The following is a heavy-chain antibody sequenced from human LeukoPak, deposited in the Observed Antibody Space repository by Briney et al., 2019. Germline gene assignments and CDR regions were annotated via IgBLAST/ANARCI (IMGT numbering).Heavy chain of an antibody. V-gene: IGHV3-30-3*01. CDR2: ISNDGSKG. Sequence: GRSLRLSCALAGFTFGSYSIQWVRQAPGKGLEWVALISNDGSKGYYADSVKGRFTISRDSSKNTIYLQMDSLRPEDTAMYYCARNRGSTYYHTHLVYWGQGGLVTVSS. CDR1: GFTFGSYS. D-gene: IGHD3-16*01. CDR3: ARNRGSTYYHTHLVY. J-gene: IGHJ4*02.